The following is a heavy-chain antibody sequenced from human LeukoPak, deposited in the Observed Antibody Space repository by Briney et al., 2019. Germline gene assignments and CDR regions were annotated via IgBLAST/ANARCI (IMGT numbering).Heavy chain of an antibody. V-gene: IGHV3-23*01. CDR2: ISGSGGTT. CDR1: GFTFSSYA. D-gene: IGHD6-13*01. Sequence: GGSLRLSCAVSGFTFSSYAMSWVRQAPGKGLEWVSGISGSGGTTYYADSVKGRFTISRDNSKNTLYLQMNSLRAEDTAVYYCATGSVRYSASWYSQEGDYWGQGTLVTVSS. CDR3: ATGSVRYSASWYSQEGDY. J-gene: IGHJ4*02.